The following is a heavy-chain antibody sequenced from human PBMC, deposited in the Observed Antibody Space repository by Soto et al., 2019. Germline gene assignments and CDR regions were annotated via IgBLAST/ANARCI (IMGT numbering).Heavy chain of an antibody. J-gene: IGHJ6*02. CDR2: ISWDGGST. CDR1: GFTFDDYT. Sequence: PGGSLRLSCAASGFTFDDYTMHWVRQAPGKGLEWVSLISWDGGSTYYADSVKGRFTISRDNSKNSLYLQMNSLRTEDTALYYCAKDIGAGYDYYDSSGYYGGMDVWGQGTTVTVSS. CDR3: AKDIGAGYDYYDSSGYYGGMDV. D-gene: IGHD3-22*01. V-gene: IGHV3-43*01.